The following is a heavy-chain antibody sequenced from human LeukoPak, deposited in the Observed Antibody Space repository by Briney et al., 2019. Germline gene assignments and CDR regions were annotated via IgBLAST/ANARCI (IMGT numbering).Heavy chain of an antibody. V-gene: IGHV4-4*07. J-gene: IGHJ5*02. CDR1: GGSISSYN. D-gene: IGHD6-19*01. CDR2: IYTSGST. Sequence: PSETLSLTCTVSGGSISSYNWSWIRQPAGKGLEWIGRIYTSGSTNYNPSLKSRVTMSVDTSTNQFSLKLSSVTAADTAVYYCARVSIAVAGNWFDPWGQGTLVTGSS. CDR3: ARVSIAVAGNWFDP.